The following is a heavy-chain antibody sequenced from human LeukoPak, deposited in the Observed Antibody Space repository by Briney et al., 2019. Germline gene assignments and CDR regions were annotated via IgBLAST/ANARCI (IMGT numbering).Heavy chain of an antibody. J-gene: IGHJ5*02. CDR1: GGSISSGDYY. CDR3: ARGGLWCSSTSCYSWFDP. CDR2: IYYSGST. Sequence: SQTLSLTCTVSGGSISSGDYYWSWIRQPPGTGLEWIGYIYYSGSTYYNPSLKSRVTISVDTSKNQFSLKLSSVTAADTAVYYCARGGLWCSSTSCYSWFDPWGQGTLVTVSS. D-gene: IGHD2-2*02. V-gene: IGHV4-30-4*01.